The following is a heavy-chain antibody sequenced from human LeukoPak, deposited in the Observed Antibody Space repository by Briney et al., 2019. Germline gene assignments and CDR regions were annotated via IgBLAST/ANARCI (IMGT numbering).Heavy chain of an antibody. V-gene: IGHV1-18*01. CDR2: ISAYNGNT. D-gene: IGHD2-21*02. CDR1: GYTFTSYG. CDR3: AGGVMGGDYAGEGAFDI. Sequence: ASVKVSCKASGYTFTSYGISWVRQAPGQGLEWMGWISAYNGNTNYAQKLQGRVTMTTDTSTSTAYMELRSLRSDDTAVYYCAGGVMGGDYAGEGAFDIWGQGTMVTVSS. J-gene: IGHJ3*02.